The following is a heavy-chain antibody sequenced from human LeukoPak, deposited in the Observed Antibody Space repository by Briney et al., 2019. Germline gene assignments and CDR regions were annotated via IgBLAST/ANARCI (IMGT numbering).Heavy chain of an antibody. D-gene: IGHD3-9*01. CDR3: TKERRRDDILTGSFSD. J-gene: IGHJ4*02. CDR2: ITATGRDT. Sequence: GGSLRLSCAASGFSFSTYAMNWVRQAPGKRLEWVSSITATGRDTYYADSVKGRFTISRDNSKNTLYLQMNSLRAEDTAVYYCTKERRRDDILTGSFSDWGQGILVTVSS. CDR1: GFSFSTYA. V-gene: IGHV3-23*01.